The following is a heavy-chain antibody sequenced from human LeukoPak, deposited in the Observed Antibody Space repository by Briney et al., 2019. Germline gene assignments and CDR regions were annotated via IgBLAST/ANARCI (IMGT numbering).Heavy chain of an antibody. V-gene: IGHV1-2*06. CDR1: GYTLTELS. CDR2: INPNSGGT. CDR3: ARDRCSSTSCYEEFDY. Sequence: GASVKVSCKVSGYTLTELSMHWVRQAPGKGLEWMGRINPNSGGTNYAQKFQGRVTMTRDTSISTAYMELSRLRSDDTAVYYCARDRCSSTSCYEEFDYWGQGTLVTVSS. J-gene: IGHJ4*02. D-gene: IGHD2-2*01.